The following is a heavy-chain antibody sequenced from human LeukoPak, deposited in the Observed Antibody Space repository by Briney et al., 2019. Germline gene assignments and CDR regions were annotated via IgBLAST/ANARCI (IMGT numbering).Heavy chain of an antibody. CDR2: INHRGST. J-gene: IGHJ4*02. CDR3: ARRPLATILRPFDY. D-gene: IGHD5-12*01. Sequence: SETLSLTCDVYGGSFSGGSFSGYYWSWIRQPPGKGLEWIGEINHRGSTNYNPSLKSRVTMSVDTSKNQFSLKLSSVTAADTAVYYCARRPLATILRPFDYWGQGTLVTVSS. V-gene: IGHV4-34*01. CDR1: GGSFSGGSFSGYY.